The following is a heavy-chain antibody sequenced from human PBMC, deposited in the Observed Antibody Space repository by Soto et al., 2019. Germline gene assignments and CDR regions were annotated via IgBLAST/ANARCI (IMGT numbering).Heavy chain of an antibody. D-gene: IGHD2-15*01. Sequence: QVQLVESGGGVVQPGRSLRLSCAGSGFTFSNYGLHWVRQAPGKGLEWVAVISYDGSHKYYADSVKGRFTISRDNSNNLLYLQMDSLRAEDTAVYYGAKDVAPRYGGRSSCHPAGYYWGQGTLVTGSS. V-gene: IGHV3-30*18. CDR1: GFTFSNYG. CDR2: ISYDGSHK. J-gene: IGHJ4*02. CDR3: AKDVAPRYGGRSSCHPAGYY.